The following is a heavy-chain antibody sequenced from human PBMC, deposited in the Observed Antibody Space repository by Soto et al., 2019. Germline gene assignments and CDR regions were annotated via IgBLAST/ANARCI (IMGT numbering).Heavy chain of an antibody. CDR1: GFTFSSRW. CDR3: ATHDGPAAAGLVLDF. Sequence: EVQLVESGGGLVQPGGSLRLSCAASGFTFSSRWMTWVRQAPGKGLEWVANIKQDENGKDYVDSVKGRFTISRDNAKNSLYLQMNSRRAEDKAVYYCATHDGPAAAGLVLDFWGQGTLVTVSS. V-gene: IGHV3-7*02. CDR2: IKQDENGK. J-gene: IGHJ4*02. D-gene: IGHD6-13*01.